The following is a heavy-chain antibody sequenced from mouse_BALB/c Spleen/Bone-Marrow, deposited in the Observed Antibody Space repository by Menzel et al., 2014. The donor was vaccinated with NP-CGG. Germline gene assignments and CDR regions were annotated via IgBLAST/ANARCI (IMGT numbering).Heavy chain of an antibody. V-gene: IGHV1S137*01. Sequence: VQLQQSGAELVRPGVSVKISCKGSGYTFTDYAVHWVKQSHAKSLEWIGVINTYYGDATYNQKFKGKATMTVDKSSSTAYMELARLTSEDSAIYYCARDLDYWGQGTTLTVSS. J-gene: IGHJ2*01. CDR2: INTYYGDA. CDR1: GYTFTDYA. CDR3: ARDLDY.